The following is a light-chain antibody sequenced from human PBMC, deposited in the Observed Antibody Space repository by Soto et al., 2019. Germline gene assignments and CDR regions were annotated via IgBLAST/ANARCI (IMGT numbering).Light chain of an antibody. J-gene: IGLJ2*01. Sequence: QSALTQPASVSGSPGQSINISCTGTSSDVGGYNYVSWYQQHPGKAPKLMIYDVSNRPSGFSNRFSGSKSGNTASLTISGLQDEDEADYYCSSYTSSSTRVFGGGTQLTVL. CDR3: SSYTSSSTRV. CDR2: DVS. V-gene: IGLV2-14*01. CDR1: SSDVGGYNY.